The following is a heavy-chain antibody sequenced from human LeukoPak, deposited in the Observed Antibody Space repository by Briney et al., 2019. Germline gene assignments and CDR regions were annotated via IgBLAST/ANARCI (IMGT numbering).Heavy chain of an antibody. V-gene: IGHV3-23*01. CDR3: AKDFVLRSVNFRGGGDAFDI. CDR2: ISGSGGST. CDR1: GFTFSSYA. D-gene: IGHD2/OR15-2a*01. J-gene: IGHJ3*02. Sequence: GGSLRLSCAASGFTFSSYAMSWVRQAPGKGREWVSAISGSGGSTYYADSVKGRFTISRDNSKNTLYLQMNSLRAEDTAVYYCAKDFVLRSVNFRGGGDAFDIWGQGTMVTVSS.